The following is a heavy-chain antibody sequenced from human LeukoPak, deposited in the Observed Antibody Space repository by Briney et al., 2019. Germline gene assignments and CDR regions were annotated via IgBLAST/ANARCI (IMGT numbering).Heavy chain of an antibody. D-gene: IGHD3-10*01. CDR3: ARRRRALYYYGSGSYQYFDY. CDR1: GGSFSGYY. J-gene: IGHJ4*02. CDR2: INHSGST. Sequence: SETLSLTCAVYGGSFSGYYWSWIRQPPGKGLEWIGEINHSGSTNYNPSLKSRVTISVDTSKNQFSLKLSSVTAADTAVYYCARRRRALYYYGSGSYQYFDYWGQGTLVTVPS. V-gene: IGHV4-34*01.